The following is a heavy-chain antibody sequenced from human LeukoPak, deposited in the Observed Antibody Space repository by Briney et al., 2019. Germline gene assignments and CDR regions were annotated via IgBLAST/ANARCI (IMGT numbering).Heavy chain of an antibody. CDR1: GFTFSSYG. D-gene: IGHD2-2*01. V-gene: IGHV3-23*01. J-gene: IGHJ5*02. CDR3: ARGDARGDIVVVPAARHWFDP. CDR2: ISGSGGST. Sequence: GGSLRLSCAGSGFTFSSYGMSWVRQAPGKGLEWVSGISGSGGSTYYADSVKGRFTFSRDDSENTLHLQMNSLRAEDTAVYYCARGDARGDIVVVPAARHWFDPWGQGTLVTVSS.